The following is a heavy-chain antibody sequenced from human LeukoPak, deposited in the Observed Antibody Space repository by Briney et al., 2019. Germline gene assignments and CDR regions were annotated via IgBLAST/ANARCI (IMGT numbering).Heavy chain of an antibody. CDR1: CYSISNGYY. D-gene: IGHD3-22*01. V-gene: IGHV4-38-2*01. Sequence: SETLSLTCAVSCYSISNGYYWGWIRQPPGKGLAWIGSIDHSGSTYYNPFLKIRVTIAVDTSQNQFSLKPTSVTAADTAVYYCARHGDYYDFDYWGQGTLVTVSS. CDR3: ARHGDYYDFDY. J-gene: IGHJ4*02. CDR2: IDHSGST.